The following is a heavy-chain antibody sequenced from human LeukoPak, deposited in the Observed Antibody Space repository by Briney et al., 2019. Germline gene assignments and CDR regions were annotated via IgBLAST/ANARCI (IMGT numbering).Heavy chain of an antibody. D-gene: IGHD2-2*01. CDR1: GFTFGDYA. Sequence: SGGSLRLSCIASGFTFGDYAMSWVRQAPGKGLEWVGFIRSKAYGGSTEYAGSVKGRLRISKDDSKSIAYLQMNSLKPEDTAVYYCTRNPYCSSTSCSLSYFDYWGQRTLVTVSS. CDR3: TRNPYCSSTSCSLSYFDY. V-gene: IGHV3-49*04. J-gene: IGHJ4*02. CDR2: IRSKAYGGST.